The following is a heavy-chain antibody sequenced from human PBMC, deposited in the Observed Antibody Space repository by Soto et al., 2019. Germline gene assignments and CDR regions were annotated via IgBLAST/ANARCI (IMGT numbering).Heavy chain of an antibody. D-gene: IGHD3-10*02. J-gene: IGHJ6*03. Sequence: QVQLQQWGAGLLEPSETLFLTCAVYGGSLNGYYWSWIRQAPGKGLEWIGEIDHGGSANYNPSLKSRAIRPVDSSKSQLSLTLTSVTAADTAVYYCARNVPGADYYYMDVWGEGTTVTVSS. CDR2: IDHGGSA. CDR1: GGSLNGYY. V-gene: IGHV4-34*01. CDR3: ARNVPGADYYYMDV.